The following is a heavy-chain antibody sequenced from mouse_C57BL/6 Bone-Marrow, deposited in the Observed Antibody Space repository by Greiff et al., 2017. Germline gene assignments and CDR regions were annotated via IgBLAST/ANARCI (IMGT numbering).Heavy chain of an antibody. J-gene: IGHJ2*01. V-gene: IGHV1-52*01. CDR2: IDPSDSET. Sequence: VQLQQPGAELVRPGSSVKLSCKASGYTFTSYWMHWVKQRPIQGLEWIGNIDPSDSETHYNQKFKDKATLTVDKSSSTAYMQLSSLTSEDSAVDYCARSYGSSYIDYWGQGTTLTVSS. CDR3: ARSYGSSYIDY. D-gene: IGHD1-1*01. CDR1: GYTFTSYW.